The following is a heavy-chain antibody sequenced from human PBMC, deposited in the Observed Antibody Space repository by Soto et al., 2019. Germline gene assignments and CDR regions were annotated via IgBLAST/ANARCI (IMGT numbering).Heavy chain of an antibody. Sequence: SETLSLTCTVSGDSVSSGLYYWGWVRQPPGKGLEWIGYIYYSGSTNYNPSLENRVTMSLATSKNQFSLRLSSVTAADTAVYYCARGVVSPTELGYCSGGSCFNKDYWGQGTLVTVSS. CDR1: GDSVSSGLYY. J-gene: IGHJ4*02. V-gene: IGHV4-61*01. D-gene: IGHD2-15*01. CDR2: IYYSGST. CDR3: ARGVVSPTELGYCSGGSCFNKDY.